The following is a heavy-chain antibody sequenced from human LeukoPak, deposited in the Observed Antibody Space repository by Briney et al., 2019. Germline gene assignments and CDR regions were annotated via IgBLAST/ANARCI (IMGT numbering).Heavy chain of an antibody. Sequence: SETLSLTCTVSGGSISSYYWSWIRQPPGKGLEWIGYIYYSGTTDYNPSLKSRVTISVDTSNNQFTLKVSSVTAADTAVYYCARSSGAYRSFDYWGQGTLVPVSS. CDR1: GGSISSYY. CDR3: ARSSGAYRSFDY. J-gene: IGHJ4*02. CDR2: IYYSGTT. V-gene: IGHV4-59*01. D-gene: IGHD1-26*01.